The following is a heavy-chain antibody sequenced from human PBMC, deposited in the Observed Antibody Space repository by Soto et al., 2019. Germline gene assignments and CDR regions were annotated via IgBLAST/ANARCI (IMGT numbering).Heavy chain of an antibody. V-gene: IGHV1-58*01. CDR2: IIIAGGGT. D-gene: IGHD2-15*01. J-gene: IGHJ3*02. CDR1: GIIFSNSA. Sequence: QMQVVQSGPEVKKPGTSVTVSCKTSGIIFSNSAVQWVRQARGQRLEWLGYIIIAGGGTKYSQNLQGKITITRHMTTNTAYMQLTSLRSEDTAIYYCAAELYSGGRCCSFDIWGQGTMITVSS. CDR3: AAELYSGGRCCSFDI.